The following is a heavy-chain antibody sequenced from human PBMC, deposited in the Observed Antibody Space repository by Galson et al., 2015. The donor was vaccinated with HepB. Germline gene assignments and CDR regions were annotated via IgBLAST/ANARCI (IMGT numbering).Heavy chain of an antibody. CDR2: INPNSGGT. D-gene: IGHD2-2*02. CDR3: ARAGYCSSTSCYILYRFDY. Sequence: SVKVSCKASGYIFTGYYIHWVRQAPGQGLEWMGWINPNSGGTNYAQKFQGRVTMTRDTSISTAYMELSRLRSDDTAVYYCARAGYCSSTSCYILYRFDYWGQGTLVTVSS. J-gene: IGHJ4*02. V-gene: IGHV1-2*02. CDR1: GYIFTGYY.